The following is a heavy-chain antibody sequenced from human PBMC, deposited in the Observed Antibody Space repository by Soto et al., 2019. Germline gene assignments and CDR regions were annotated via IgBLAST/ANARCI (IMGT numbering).Heavy chain of an antibody. Sequence: QVKLQESGPGLVKPSETLSLTCTVSGASITTKSWNWVRQSPGKGLEWMGYLYDTGTTKHNPSPKSRVTISNNTSKNHTSLNLTSVTAADTAMYYGERGLSWSAYFDLWGQGIRGTLSS. CDR2: LYDTGTT. CDR1: GASITTKS. J-gene: IGHJ4*02. CDR3: ERGLSWSAYFDL. V-gene: IGHV4-59*01. D-gene: IGHD6-13*01.